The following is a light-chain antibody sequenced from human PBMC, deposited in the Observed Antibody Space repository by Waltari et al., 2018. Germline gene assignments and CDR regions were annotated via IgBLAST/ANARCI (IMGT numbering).Light chain of an antibody. CDR1: QDVSKW. V-gene: IGKV1-12*01. CDR3: QQADSFHIT. J-gene: IGKJ5*01. CDR2: GAS. Sequence: DIQMTQSPSSVSASVGDRVTITCRASQDVSKWLAWYRHKPGLAPKLLIHGASFLHNGVPSRFSGSGSGTEFTLTISSLQPEDFATYYCQQADSFHITFGQGTRLDIK.